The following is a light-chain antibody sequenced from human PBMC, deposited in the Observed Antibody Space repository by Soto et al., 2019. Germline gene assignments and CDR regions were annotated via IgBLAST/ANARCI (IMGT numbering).Light chain of an antibody. V-gene: IGLV2-14*01. CDR1: SSDVGAHNL. CDR2: AVS. CDR3: GSWDSSLSAYV. Sequence: QSVLTQPASVSGSPGQSITISCSGTSSDVGAHNLVSWYQQHPGRPPKLMIYAVSNRPSGVSNRFSGSKSGNTASLTISGLQAEDEADYYCGSWDSSLSAYVFGTGTKGTVL. J-gene: IGLJ1*01.